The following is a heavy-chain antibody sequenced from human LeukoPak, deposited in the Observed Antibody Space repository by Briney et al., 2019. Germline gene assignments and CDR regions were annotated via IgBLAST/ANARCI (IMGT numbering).Heavy chain of an antibody. V-gene: IGHV3-48*04. CDR1: GFSFISYG. D-gene: IGHD3-10*01. CDR3: ARDSAGCFDY. J-gene: IGHJ4*02. Sequence: GGSLRLSCAASGFSFISYGMNWVRQAPGKGLEWVSYISSSSDTINYADSVKGRFTISRDNAKNSLYLQMNSLRAEDTAVYYCARDSAGCFDYWGQGTLVTVSS. CDR2: ISSSSDTI.